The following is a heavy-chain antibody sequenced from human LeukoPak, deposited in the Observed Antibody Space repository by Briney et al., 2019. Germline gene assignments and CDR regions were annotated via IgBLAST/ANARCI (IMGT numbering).Heavy chain of an antibody. CDR1: GGSIRSYY. Sequence: PSETLSLTCTVPGGSIRSYYWSWIRQPPGKGLEWIGYIYYSGITNYNPSLESRVTISVDTSKNQFSLKLTSVTAADTAVYYCARGAVGGYSFGNRFDSWGQGTLVTVSS. CDR3: ARGAVGGYSFGNRFDS. D-gene: IGHD5-18*01. J-gene: IGHJ4*02. V-gene: IGHV4-59*08. CDR2: IYYSGIT.